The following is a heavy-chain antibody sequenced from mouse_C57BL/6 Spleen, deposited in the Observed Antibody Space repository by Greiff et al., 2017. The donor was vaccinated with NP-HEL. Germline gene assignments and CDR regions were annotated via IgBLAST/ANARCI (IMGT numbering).Heavy chain of an antibody. CDR2: ISYDGSN. CDR3: ARGCWGFDY. J-gene: IGHJ2*01. D-gene: IGHD4-1*01. V-gene: IGHV3-6*01. CDR1: GYSITSGYY. Sequence: EVKLEESGPGLVKPSQSLSLTCSVTGYSITSGYYWNWIQQFPESKVEWMGYISYDGSNNYNPYIKNRISITCNTSKTQCFLKWNSVTTEDTATYYCARGCWGFDYWGQGTTLTVSS.